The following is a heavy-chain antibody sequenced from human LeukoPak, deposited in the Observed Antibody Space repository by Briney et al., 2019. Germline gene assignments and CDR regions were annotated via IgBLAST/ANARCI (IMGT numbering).Heavy chain of an antibody. CDR1: GFTFSSYW. CDR3: ARATTSITVTTWYYYYMDV. V-gene: IGHV3-7*01. D-gene: IGHD4-17*01. CDR2: IKQDGSEK. Sequence: GGSLRLSCAASGFTFSSYWMSWVRQAPGKGLEWVANIKQDGSEKYYVDSVKGRFTISRDNAKNSLYLQMNSLRAEDTAVYYCARATTSITVTTWYYYYMDVWGKGTTVTISS. J-gene: IGHJ6*03.